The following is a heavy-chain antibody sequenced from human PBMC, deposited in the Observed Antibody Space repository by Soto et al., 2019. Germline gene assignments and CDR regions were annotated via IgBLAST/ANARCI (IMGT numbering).Heavy chain of an antibody. CDR2: ISYHGRDE. Sequence: QVQLVESGGGVVQPGGSLRLSCAASGFSLTNYGMHWVRQAPGKGLERVEVISYHGRDEFYADSVKDRFTISRDSSTNALYLQMHSLRPDDTAVYYCVKDHLMMTLTTAGFWGQGTLVAVSS. CDR1: GFSLTNYG. V-gene: IGHV3-30*18. J-gene: IGHJ4*02. D-gene: IGHD4-4*01. CDR3: VKDHLMMTLTTAGF.